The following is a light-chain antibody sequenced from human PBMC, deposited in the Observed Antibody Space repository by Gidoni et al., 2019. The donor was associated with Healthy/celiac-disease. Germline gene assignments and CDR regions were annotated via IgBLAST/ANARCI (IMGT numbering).Light chain of an antibody. CDR1: QDISNY. Sequence: PSPLSAAVGDRGTITCEASQDISNYLNWYQQKPGEAPKLLIYDASKLETGVPSRFSGSGSGTDFTFTISSLQPEDIATYYCQQYDNLPRTFGQGTKVEIK. J-gene: IGKJ1*01. V-gene: IGKV1-33*01. CDR2: DAS. CDR3: QQYDNLPRT.